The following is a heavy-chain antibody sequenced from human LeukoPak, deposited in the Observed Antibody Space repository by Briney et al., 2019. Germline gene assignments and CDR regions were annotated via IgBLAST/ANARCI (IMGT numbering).Heavy chain of an antibody. V-gene: IGHV4-59*01. CDR3: ARLSGYSSGHYYSDY. CDR2: VYYRGST. Sequence: SETLSLTCTVSGGSISSDYWSWIRQPPGKGLEWIGYVYYRGSTNYNPSLKSRVTISVDTSKNQFSLKLSSVTAADTAVYYCARLSGYSSGHYYSDYWGQGTLVTVSS. D-gene: IGHD3-22*01. J-gene: IGHJ4*02. CDR1: GGSISSDY.